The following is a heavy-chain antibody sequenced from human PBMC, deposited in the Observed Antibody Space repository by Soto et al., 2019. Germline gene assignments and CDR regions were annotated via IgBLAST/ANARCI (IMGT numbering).Heavy chain of an antibody. CDR3: VRGWYYTGSIAARPGAFDI. CDR2: ISAYNGNT. CDR1: GYTFTSYG. V-gene: IGHV1-18*01. D-gene: IGHD6-6*01. Sequence: QVQLVQSGAEVKKPGASVKVSCKASGYTFTSYGIIWVRQAPGQGLEWMGWISAYNGNTNYAQKLQGRVTMTTDTSTSTAYMELRSLRSDDTAVYYCVRGWYYTGSIAARPGAFDIWGQGTMVTVSS. J-gene: IGHJ3*02.